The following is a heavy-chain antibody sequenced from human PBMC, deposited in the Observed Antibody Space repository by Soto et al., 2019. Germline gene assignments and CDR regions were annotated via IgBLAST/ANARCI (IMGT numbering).Heavy chain of an antibody. CDR1: GYTFTSYD. Sequence: ASVKVSCKASGYTFTSYDINWVRQATRQGLEWMGWMNPNSGNTGYAQKFQGRVTMTRNTSISTAYMELSSLRSEDTAVYYCASTYYNPSLKSRVTISVDTSKSQFSLKLSSVTAADTAVYYCARSPLYCSSTSCPEGGFYYYYYMDVWGKGTTVTVSS. CDR3: ASTYYNPSLKSRVTISVDTSKSQFSLKLSSVTAADTAVYYCARSPLYCSSTSCPEGGFYYYYYMDV. V-gene: IGHV1-8*01. D-gene: IGHD2-21*02. CDR2: MNPNSGNT. J-gene: IGHJ6*03.